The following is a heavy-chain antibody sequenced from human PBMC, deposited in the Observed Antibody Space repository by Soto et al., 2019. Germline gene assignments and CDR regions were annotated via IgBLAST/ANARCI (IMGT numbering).Heavy chain of an antibody. J-gene: IGHJ4*02. CDR3: ARAIAVAGTGGYY. V-gene: IGHV3-74*01. D-gene: IGHD6-19*01. CDR2: INSDGNST. CDR1: GFTFSSYW. Sequence: GGSLILSCAASGFTFSSYWMHWVRQAPGKGLVWVSRINSDGNSTSYADSVKGRFTISRDNAKNTLYLQMNSLRAEDTALYYCARAIAVAGTGGYYWGQGTLVTVSS.